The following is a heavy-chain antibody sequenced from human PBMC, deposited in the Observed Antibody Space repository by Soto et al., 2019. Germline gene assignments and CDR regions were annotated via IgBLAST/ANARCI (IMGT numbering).Heavy chain of an antibody. CDR3: AGTYYDSSGYYQYFQH. CDR2: FYYSGST. Sequence: SETLSLTCTVSGVSISISSYYWGWIRQPPGKGLEWIGSFYYSGSTYYNPSLKSRVTISVDTSKNQFSLKLNSVTAADTAVYYCAGTYYDSSGYYQYFQHWGQGTLVTVSS. D-gene: IGHD3-22*01. V-gene: IGHV4-39*01. CDR1: GVSISISSYY. J-gene: IGHJ1*01.